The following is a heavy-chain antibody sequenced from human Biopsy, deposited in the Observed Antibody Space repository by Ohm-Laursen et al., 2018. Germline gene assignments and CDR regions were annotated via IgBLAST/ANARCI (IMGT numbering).Heavy chain of an antibody. Sequence: SVKVSCKTSGYTFIAYGISWVRQAPGQGLEWMGWISTYNDDTNIAQKFQGRVSMTTDTSTRTAYMELRSLRSGDTAIYFCARDPGYDFWSGSDPFDIWGQGTLVTVS. J-gene: IGHJ3*02. CDR1: GYTFIAYG. V-gene: IGHV1-18*04. D-gene: IGHD3-3*01. CDR2: ISTYNDDT. CDR3: ARDPGYDFWSGSDPFDI.